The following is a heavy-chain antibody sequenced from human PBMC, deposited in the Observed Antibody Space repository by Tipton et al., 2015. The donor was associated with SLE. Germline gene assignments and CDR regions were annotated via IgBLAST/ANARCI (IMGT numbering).Heavy chain of an antibody. V-gene: IGHV4-39*07. CDR2: IYYSGST. CDR1: GGSISSSSYY. D-gene: IGHD1-1*01. Sequence: LRLSCTVSGGSISSSSYYWGWIRQPPGKGLEWIGSIYYSGSTYYNPSLKSRVTISVDTSKNQFSLKLSSVTAADTAAYYCARHMTDDARGMDVWGQGTTVTVSS. CDR3: ARHMTDDARGMDV. J-gene: IGHJ6*02.